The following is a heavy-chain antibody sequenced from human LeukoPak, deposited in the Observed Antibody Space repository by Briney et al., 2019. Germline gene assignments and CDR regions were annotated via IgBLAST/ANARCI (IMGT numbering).Heavy chain of an antibody. V-gene: IGHV4-61*02. Sequence: NPSETLSLTCTVSGGSISSGTYYWSWIRQPAGKGLEWIGRIYTSGSTNYNPSLKSRVTMSVDTSKNQFSLKLSSVTAADTAVYYCARDRVGAPGNDAFDIWGQGTMVTVSS. J-gene: IGHJ3*02. D-gene: IGHD1-26*01. CDR3: ARDRVGAPGNDAFDI. CDR2: IYTSGST. CDR1: GGSISSGTYY.